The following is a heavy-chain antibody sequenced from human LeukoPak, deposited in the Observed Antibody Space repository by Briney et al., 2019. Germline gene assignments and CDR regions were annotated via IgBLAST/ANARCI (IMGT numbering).Heavy chain of an antibody. CDR1: GFTFSSYA. V-gene: IGHV3-23*01. Sequence: GGSLRLSCAASGFTFSSYAMSWVRQAPGKGLEWVSAISGSGGSTYYADSVKRRFTISRDNSKNTLYLQMNSLTAKDTGVYYCANMVAATDYWGQGTLVTVSS. CDR2: ISGSGGST. D-gene: IGHD1-26*01. CDR3: ANMVAATDY. J-gene: IGHJ4*02.